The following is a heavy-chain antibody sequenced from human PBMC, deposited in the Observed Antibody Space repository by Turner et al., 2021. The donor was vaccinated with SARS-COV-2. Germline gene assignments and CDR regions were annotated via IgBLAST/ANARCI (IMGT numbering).Heavy chain of an antibody. D-gene: IGHD1-26*01. Sequence: QLQLQESGPGLGKRTGTLSLTCTVSVGSISSSSYYWGWIRPPPGKGVGWSGDVYYSGSNYYNPSIKSRVTTSVATSKHLFSLMLSSVTAADAAVYYCAGHSPELRGDYFDYWGQGTLVTVSS. CDR2: VYYSGSN. J-gene: IGHJ4*02. V-gene: IGHV4-39*01. CDR1: VGSISSSSYY. CDR3: AGHSPELRGDYFDY.